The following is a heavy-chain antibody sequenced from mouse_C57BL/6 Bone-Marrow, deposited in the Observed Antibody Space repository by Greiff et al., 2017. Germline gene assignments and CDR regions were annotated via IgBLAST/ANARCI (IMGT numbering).Heavy chain of an antibody. J-gene: IGHJ2*01. V-gene: IGHV14-2*01. Sequence: EVQLQQSGAELVKPGASVKLSCTASGFNIKDYYMHWVKQRTEQGLEWIGRIDPEDGETKYAPKVQGKATITADTASNTAHLQLSSLRSEDTAVYYCARDDGYDRSYFDYGGQGTTLTVSS. CDR2: IDPEDGET. D-gene: IGHD2-2*01. CDR1: GFNIKDYY. CDR3: ARDDGYDRSYFDY.